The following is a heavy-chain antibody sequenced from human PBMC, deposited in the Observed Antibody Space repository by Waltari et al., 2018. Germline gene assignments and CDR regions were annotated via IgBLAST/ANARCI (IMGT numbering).Heavy chain of an antibody. CDR3: ATVPTVTTKDY. CDR2: ISSSSSYI. CDR1: GFTFSSYS. V-gene: IGHV3-21*01. D-gene: IGHD4-17*01. Sequence: EVQLVESGGGLVKPGGSLRLSCAASGFTFSSYSMNWVRQAPGKGLGWFSSISSSSSYIYYADSVKGRFTISRDNAKNSLYLQMNSLRAEDTAVYYCATVPTVTTKDYWGQGTLVTVSS. J-gene: IGHJ4*02.